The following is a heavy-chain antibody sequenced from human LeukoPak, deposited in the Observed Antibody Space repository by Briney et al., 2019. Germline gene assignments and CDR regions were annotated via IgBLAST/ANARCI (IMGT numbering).Heavy chain of an antibody. V-gene: IGHV4-31*03. Sequence: PSQTLSLTCTVSGDSLTTDDSFWSWIRQFPGKGLEWIGYIHYRGTTNYNPSLKSRLSMSIDMSKDQFSLNLTSVTAAYTATYYCARDGYINDAFDIWGQGIVVTVSS. D-gene: IGHD1-1*01. CDR3: ARDGYINDAFDI. CDR2: IHYRGTT. J-gene: IGHJ3*02. CDR1: GDSLTTDDSF.